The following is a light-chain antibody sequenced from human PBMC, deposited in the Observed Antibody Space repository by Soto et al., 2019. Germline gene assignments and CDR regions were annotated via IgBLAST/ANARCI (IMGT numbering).Light chain of an antibody. CDR3: LQVNSFPLS. CDR2: GAS. J-gene: IGKJ4*01. V-gene: IGKV3-20*01. Sequence: EIVLTQSPGTLSLSPGERATLSCRASQSVSSSYLAWYQQKPGQAPRLLIYGASSRATGIPDRFSGSGSETDFTLTITSLQPEDFATYYCLQVNSFPLSFGGGTKVDIK. CDR1: QSVSSSY.